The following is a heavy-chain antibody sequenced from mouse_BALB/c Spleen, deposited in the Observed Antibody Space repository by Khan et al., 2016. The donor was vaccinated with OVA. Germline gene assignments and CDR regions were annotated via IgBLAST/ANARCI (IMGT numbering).Heavy chain of an antibody. CDR1: GFTFSTYG. J-gene: IGHJ3*01. D-gene: IGHD1-1*01. CDR2: ISSGGSYT. CDR3: TRLAYYYNSEGFAY. V-gene: IGHV5-6*01. Sequence: EVQGVESGGDLVKPGGSLKLSCATSGFTFSTYGMSWVRQTPDKRLEWVAAISSGGSYTYYPGSVKGRFTISRDNANNTLYLQMSSLKSEDTAMYYCTRLAYYYNSEGFAYWGQGTLVTVSA.